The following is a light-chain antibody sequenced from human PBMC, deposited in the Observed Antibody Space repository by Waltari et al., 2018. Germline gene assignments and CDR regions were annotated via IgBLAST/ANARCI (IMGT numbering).Light chain of an antibody. V-gene: IGKV3-11*01. CDR2: DAS. Sequence: EIVLTQSPATRALSLGERATLSCRASQSVTTYLGWYQQKPGQAPRLLIYDASNRATGIPARFSGSVSGTDFTLTISSLEPDDVAVYYCQQCSTWPPTFGPGTKVDI. J-gene: IGKJ3*01. CDR3: QQCSTWPPT. CDR1: QSVTTY.